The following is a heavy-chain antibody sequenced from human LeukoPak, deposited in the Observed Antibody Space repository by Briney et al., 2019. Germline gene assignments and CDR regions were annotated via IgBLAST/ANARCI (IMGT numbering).Heavy chain of an antibody. D-gene: IGHD1-14*01. V-gene: IGHV4-30-2*01. CDR2: IYHSGST. Sequence: PSETLSLTWAVSGGSISSGGYSWSWIRQPPGKGLEWIGYIYHSGSTYYNPSLKSRVTISVDRSKNQFSLKLSSVTAADTAVYYCARSGTTITRKPYNWFDPWGQGTLVTVSS. CDR1: GGSISSGGYS. J-gene: IGHJ5*02. CDR3: ARSGTTITRKPYNWFDP.